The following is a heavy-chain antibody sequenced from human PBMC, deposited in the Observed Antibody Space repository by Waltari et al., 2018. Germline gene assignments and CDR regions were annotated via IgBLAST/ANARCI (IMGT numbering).Heavy chain of an antibody. J-gene: IGHJ4*02. D-gene: IGHD3-10*01. V-gene: IGHV3-48*01. CDR3: ARLHYGSGSYYGDY. CDR1: GFTFSSYS. CDR2: ISSSSSTI. Sequence: EVQLVESGGGLVQPGGSLRLSCAASGFTFSSYSMNCVRQAPGKGLEWVSYISSSSSTIYYADSVKGRFTISRDNAKNSLYLQMNSLRAEDTAVYYCARLHYGSGSYYGDYWGQGTLVTVSS.